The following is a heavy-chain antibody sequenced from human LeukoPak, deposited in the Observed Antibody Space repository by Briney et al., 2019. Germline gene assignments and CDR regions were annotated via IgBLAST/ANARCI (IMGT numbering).Heavy chain of an antibody. D-gene: IGHD3-3*01. V-gene: IGHV3-23*01. J-gene: IGHJ4*02. Sequence: QSGGSLRLSCAASGFTFSSYAMSWVRQAPGKGLEWVSAISGSGGSTYYADSVKGRFTISRDNSKNTLYLQMNSLRAEDTAVYYCAKDLPREWLYPVNFDYWGQGTLVTVSS. CDR2: ISGSGGST. CDR3: AKDLPREWLYPVNFDY. CDR1: GFTFSSYA.